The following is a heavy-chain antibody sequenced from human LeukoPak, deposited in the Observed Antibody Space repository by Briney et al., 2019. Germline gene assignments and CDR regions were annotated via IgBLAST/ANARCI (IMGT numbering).Heavy chain of an antibody. CDR2: ISSSGSTI. J-gene: IGHJ4*02. Sequence: PGGSLRLSCAASGFTFSSYEMNWVRQAPGKGLEWVSYISSSGSTIYYADSVKGRFTISRDNAKNSLYLQMNSLRAEDTAVYYCASLLSHYYDSSGAKFDYWGQGTLVTVSS. CDR1: GFTFSSYE. CDR3: ASLLSHYYDSSGAKFDY. V-gene: IGHV3-48*03. D-gene: IGHD3-22*01.